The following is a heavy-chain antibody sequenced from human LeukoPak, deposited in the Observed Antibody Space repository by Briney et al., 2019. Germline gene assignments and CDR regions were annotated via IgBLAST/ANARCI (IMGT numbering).Heavy chain of an antibody. D-gene: IGHD3-3*01. CDR3: ARDGGKLRFLEWSHENFDY. J-gene: IGHJ4*02. CDR2: ISSSSSYI. Sequence: GGSLRLSCAASGFTFSSYSMNWVRQAPGKGLEWVSSISSSSSYIYYADSVKGRFTISRDNAKNSLYLQMNSVRAEDTAVYYCARDGGKLRFLEWSHENFDYWGQGTLVTVSS. V-gene: IGHV3-21*01. CDR1: GFTFSSYS.